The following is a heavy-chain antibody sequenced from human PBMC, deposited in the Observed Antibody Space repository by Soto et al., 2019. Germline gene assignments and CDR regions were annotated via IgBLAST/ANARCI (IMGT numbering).Heavy chain of an antibody. V-gene: IGHV1-18*04. CDR2: VSAYNGNT. D-gene: IGHD1-1*01. CDR3: ARDWSPSYPRRLPELCWFDP. CDR1: GYTFTSYR. J-gene: IGHJ5*02. Sequence: QVQLVQSGAEVKMPGASVKVSCKASGYTFTSYRMSSVRQAPGQGLECMVWVSAYNGNTNYAQKLPGRVTMNPDTSPGKAYMELGSLRSDDPAVYYCARDWSPSYPRRLPELCWFDPWGQGTLGPVSS.